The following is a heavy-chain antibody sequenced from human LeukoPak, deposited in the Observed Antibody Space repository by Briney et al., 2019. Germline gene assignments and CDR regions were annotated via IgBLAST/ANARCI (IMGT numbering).Heavy chain of an antibody. CDR2: IHIGGST. V-gene: IGHV4-39*07. CDR3: ARVLRATYYDILTTDYYYYYMDV. J-gene: IGHJ6*03. Sequence: SETLSLTCTVSGGSISSSAYHWGWIRQPPGKGLEWIGSIHIGGSTYYNPSFKSRVTISVDTSKNQFSLKLSSVTAADTAVYYCARVLRATYYDILTTDYYYYYMDVWGKGTTVTISS. CDR1: GGSISSSAYH. D-gene: IGHD3-9*01.